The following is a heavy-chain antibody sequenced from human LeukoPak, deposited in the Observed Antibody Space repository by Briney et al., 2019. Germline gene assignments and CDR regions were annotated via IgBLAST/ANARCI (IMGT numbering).Heavy chain of an antibody. CDR2: ISAYNGNT. J-gene: IGHJ4*02. V-gene: IGHV1-18*01. Sequence: ASVKASCKASGYIFTSYGISWVRQAPGQGLEWMGWISAYNGNTNYAQKLQGRVTMTTDTSTSTAYMELRSLRSDDTAVYYCARDSNVLMVYANFDYWGQGTLVTVSS. CDR1: GYIFTSYG. CDR3: ARDSNVLMVYANFDY. D-gene: IGHD2-8*01.